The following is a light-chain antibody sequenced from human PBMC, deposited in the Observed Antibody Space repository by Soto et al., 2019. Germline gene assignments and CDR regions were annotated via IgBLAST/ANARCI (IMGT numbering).Light chain of an antibody. Sequence: QYVLTQPPSASGTPGQRGTISCSGSSSNIGSNTVNWYQQLPGTAPKLLIYSNNQRPSGVPDRFSGSKSGTSASLAISGLQSEDEADYYCAAWDDSLNGYVVFGGGTKLTVL. CDR1: SSNIGSNT. J-gene: IGLJ2*01. CDR3: AAWDDSLNGYVV. CDR2: SNN. V-gene: IGLV1-44*01.